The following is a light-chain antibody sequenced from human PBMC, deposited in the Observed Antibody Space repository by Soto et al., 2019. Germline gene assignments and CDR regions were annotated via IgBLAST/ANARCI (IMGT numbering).Light chain of an antibody. CDR1: SNDVGGYDL. Sequence: QSALTQPASVSGSPGQSITISCTGTSNDVGGYDLVSWYQHHPGKAPELMIYEASKRPSGVSDRFSGSKSGNTASLTISGVRPEDEADYYCCSYTDIALDVVFGGGTKVTVL. V-gene: IGLV2-14*02. CDR2: EAS. CDR3: CSYTDIALDVV. J-gene: IGLJ2*01.